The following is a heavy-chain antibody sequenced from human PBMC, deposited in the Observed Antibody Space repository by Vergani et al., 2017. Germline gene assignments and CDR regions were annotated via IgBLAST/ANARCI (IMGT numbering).Heavy chain of an antibody. D-gene: IGHD3-10*01. CDR2: IRYDGSNK. CDR3: AKXVTYYYGSGSPHDY. J-gene: IGHJ4*02. Sequence: QVQLVESGGGVVQPGGSLRLSCAASGFTFSSYGMHWVRQAPGKGLEWVAFIRYDGSNKYYADSVKGRFTISRDNSKNTLYLQMNSLRAEDTAVYYCAKXVTYYYGSGSPHDYWGQGTLVTVSS. CDR1: GFTFSSYG. V-gene: IGHV3-30*02.